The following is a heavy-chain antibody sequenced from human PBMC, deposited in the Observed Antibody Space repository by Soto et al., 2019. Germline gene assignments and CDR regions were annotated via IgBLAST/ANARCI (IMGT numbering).Heavy chain of an antibody. CDR3: ARGPQGGYSSSWFDY. D-gene: IGHD6-13*01. Sequence: GGSLRLSCAASGFTFSSYAMSWVRQAPGKGLEWVSGLSGSGGTTYYADSVKGRFTISRDNSKNTLYLQMNSLRAEDTAVYYCARGPQGGYSSSWFDYWGQGTLVTVSS. CDR1: GFTFSSYA. V-gene: IGHV3-23*01. J-gene: IGHJ4*02. CDR2: LSGSGGTT.